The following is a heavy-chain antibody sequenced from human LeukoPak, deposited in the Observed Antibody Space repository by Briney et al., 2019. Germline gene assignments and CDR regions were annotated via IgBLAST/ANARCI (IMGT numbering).Heavy chain of an antibody. D-gene: IGHD1-26*01. V-gene: IGHV3-15*01. Sequence: GGSLRLSCAASGFTFSNAWMSWVRQAPGKGLEWVGRIKSKTDGGTTDYAAPVRGRFTISRDDSKNTLYLQMNSLKTEDTAVYYCTTGVWGATRKFDYWGQGTLVTVSS. J-gene: IGHJ4*02. CDR2: IKSKTDGGTT. CDR1: GFTFSNAW. CDR3: TTGVWGATRKFDY.